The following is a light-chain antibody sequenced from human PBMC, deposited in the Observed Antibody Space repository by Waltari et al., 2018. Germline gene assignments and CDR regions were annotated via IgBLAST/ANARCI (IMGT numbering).Light chain of an antibody. CDR2: HTS. J-gene: IGKJ1*01. CDR1: QGVGKY. CDR3: QKYDFLPAT. Sequence: EIVLTQSPGTLSLSPGERATLSRRASQGVGKYLAWYQQRPGQAPRLLLYHTSIRATGIPDRFSGSGYGTDFSLTSSRLEPEDFAVYYCQKYDFLPATFGQGTTVEIK. V-gene: IGKV3-20*01.